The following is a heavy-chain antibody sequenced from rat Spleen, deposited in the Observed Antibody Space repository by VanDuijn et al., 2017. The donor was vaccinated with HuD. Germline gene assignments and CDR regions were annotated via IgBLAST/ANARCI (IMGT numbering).Heavy chain of an antibody. Sequence: EVQLVESGGGLVQPGGSLKLSCTVSGFTFSDYGMAWVRQTPTKGLEWVASISTGGGYTYYRDSVKGRFTISRDNAKNIQYLQMDSLRSEDTATYYCAVSGYGYWGQGVMVTVSS. V-gene: IGHV5S14*01. D-gene: IGHD4-3*01. J-gene: IGHJ2*01. CDR1: GFTFSDYG. CDR3: AVSGYGY. CDR2: ISTGGGYT.